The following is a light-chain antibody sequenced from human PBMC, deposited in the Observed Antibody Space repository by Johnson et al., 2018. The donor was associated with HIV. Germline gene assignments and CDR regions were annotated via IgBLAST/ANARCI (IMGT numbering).Light chain of an antibody. J-gene: IGLJ1*01. CDR2: DNN. CDR3: GTWDSNLSVGLYV. V-gene: IGLV1-51*01. Sequence: QPVLTQPPSMSAAPGQRVTISCSGSSSNIGNNYVSWYQQVPGAAPKLLIYDNNRRPSGIPDRFSGSKSGTSATLGITGLQTGDEADYYCGTWDSNLSVGLYVFGSGTRVTVL. CDR1: SSNIGNNY.